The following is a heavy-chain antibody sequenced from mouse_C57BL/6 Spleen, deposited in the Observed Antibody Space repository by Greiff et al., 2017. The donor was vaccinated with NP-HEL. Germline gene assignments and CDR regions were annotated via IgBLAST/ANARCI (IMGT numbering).Heavy chain of an antibody. J-gene: IGHJ4*01. Sequence: VQLQQSGPELVKPGASVKISCKASGYTFTDYYMNWVKQSHGKSLEWIGDINPNNGGTSYNQKFKGKATLTVDKSSSTAYMELRSLTSEDSAVYYCAEGYGNYAGDAMDYWGQGTSVTVSS. D-gene: IGHD2-1*01. CDR3: AEGYGNYAGDAMDY. CDR2: INPNNGGT. V-gene: IGHV1-26*01. CDR1: GYTFTDYY.